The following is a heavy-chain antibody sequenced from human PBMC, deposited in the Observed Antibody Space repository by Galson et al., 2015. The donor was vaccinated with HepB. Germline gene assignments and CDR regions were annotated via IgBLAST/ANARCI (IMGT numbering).Heavy chain of an antibody. CDR3: ARDTLVVVVAANYYGMDV. Sequence: SLRLSCAASGFTFSSYAMSWVRQAPGKGLEWVSAISGSGGSTYYADSVKGRFTISRDNSKNTLYLQMNSLRAEDTAVYYCARDTLVVVVAANYYGMDVWGQGTTVTVSS. D-gene: IGHD2-15*01. J-gene: IGHJ6*02. CDR2: ISGSGGST. CDR1: GFTFSSYA. V-gene: IGHV3-23*01.